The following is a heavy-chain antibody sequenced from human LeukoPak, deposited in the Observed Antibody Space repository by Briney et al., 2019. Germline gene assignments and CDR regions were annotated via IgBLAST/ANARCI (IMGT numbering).Heavy chain of an antibody. J-gene: IGHJ3*02. V-gene: IGHV1-2*02. CDR3: VRDVRAGRNDAFDI. CDR1: GYSFTDYY. CDR2: ICPNSGVT. Sequence: GASVKVSFKASGYSFTDYYIHWVRQAPGQGLEWMGWICPNSGVTNYPQSFQGRVTVTRDTSISTAYMDLSSLTSDDTAVYFCVRDVRAGRNDAFDIWGQGTMVTVSS.